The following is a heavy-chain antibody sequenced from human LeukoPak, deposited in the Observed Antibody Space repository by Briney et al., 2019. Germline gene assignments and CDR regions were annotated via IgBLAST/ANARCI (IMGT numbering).Heavy chain of an antibody. CDR2: IYTSGST. Sequence: PSETLSLTCTVSGDSFSYFYWSWIRQPAGKGLEWIGRIYTSGSTNYNPSLKSRVTISVDTSKNQFSLKLSSVTAADTAVYYCARYYSSSWYGNWFDPWGQGTLVTVSS. CDR3: ARYYSSSWYGNWFDP. V-gene: IGHV4-4*07. D-gene: IGHD6-13*01. CDR1: GDSFSYFY. J-gene: IGHJ5*02.